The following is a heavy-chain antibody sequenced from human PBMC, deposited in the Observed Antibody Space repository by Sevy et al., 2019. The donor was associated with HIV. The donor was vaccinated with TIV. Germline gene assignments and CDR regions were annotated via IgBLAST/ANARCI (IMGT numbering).Heavy chain of an antibody. Sequence: GGSLILSCAASGFTFDDYGMSWVRQAPGKGLEWVSGINWNGGSTGYADSVKGRFTISRDNAKNSLYLQMNSLRAEDTALYYCARVEAPDYYYGMDVWGQGTTVTVSS. J-gene: IGHJ6*02. CDR1: GFTFDDYG. CDR2: INWNGGST. CDR3: ARVEAPDYYYGMDV. V-gene: IGHV3-20*04.